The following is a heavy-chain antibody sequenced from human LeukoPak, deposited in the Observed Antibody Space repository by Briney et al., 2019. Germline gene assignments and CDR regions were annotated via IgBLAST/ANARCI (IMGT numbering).Heavy chain of an antibody. CDR3: ARHLVVGSWVDY. V-gene: IGHV5-51*01. CDR2: IYPGDSDT. Sequence: GESLKISCKGSGYSFTTYWIGWVRQMPGKGLEWMGIIYPGDSDTTYSPSFQGQVIMSVDKSISTAYLQWCSLKASDTAMYYCARHLVVGSWVDYWGQGTLVTVSS. J-gene: IGHJ4*02. D-gene: IGHD6-13*01. CDR1: GYSFTTYW.